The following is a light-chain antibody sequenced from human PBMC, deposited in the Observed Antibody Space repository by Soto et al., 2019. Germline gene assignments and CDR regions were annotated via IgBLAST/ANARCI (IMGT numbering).Light chain of an antibody. J-gene: IGKJ2*01. Sequence: EIVLTQSPGTLSLSPGERATLSCRASQSVSSSYLAWYQQKPGQAPRLLIYGASSRATGIPDRFSGGGSGTDLTLTISRLEPEDFAVYYGQQYGSSPLTFGQGTKLEIK. CDR3: QQYGSSPLT. CDR1: QSVSSSY. CDR2: GAS. V-gene: IGKV3-20*01.